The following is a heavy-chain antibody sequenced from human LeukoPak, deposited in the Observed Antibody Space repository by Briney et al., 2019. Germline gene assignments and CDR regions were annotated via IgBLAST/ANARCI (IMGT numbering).Heavy chain of an antibody. J-gene: IGHJ6*03. V-gene: IGHV4-59*01. CDR3: ARSVEGYCSGGSCYSYYYYMDV. Sequence: SETLSLTCTVSGGSISSYYWSWIRQPPGKGLESIGYIYYSGSTNYNPSLKSRVTISVDTSKNQFSLKLSSVTAADTAVYYCARSVEGYCSGGSCYSYYYYMDVWGKGTTVTVSS. CDR2: IYYSGST. CDR1: GGSISSYY. D-gene: IGHD2-15*01.